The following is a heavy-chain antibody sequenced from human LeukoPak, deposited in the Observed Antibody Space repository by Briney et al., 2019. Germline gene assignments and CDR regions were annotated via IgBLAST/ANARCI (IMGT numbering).Heavy chain of an antibody. D-gene: IGHD3-9*01. CDR2: ISGSGGST. Sequence: PGGSLRLSCAASGFTFSSYAMSWVRQAPGKGLEWVSAISGSGGSTYYADSVKGRFTISRDNSKNTLYLQMNSLRAEDTAGYYCAKDTRGRYFDWLFDYWGQGTLVTVSS. CDR1: GFTFSSYA. V-gene: IGHV3-23*01. J-gene: IGHJ4*02. CDR3: AKDTRGRYFDWLFDY.